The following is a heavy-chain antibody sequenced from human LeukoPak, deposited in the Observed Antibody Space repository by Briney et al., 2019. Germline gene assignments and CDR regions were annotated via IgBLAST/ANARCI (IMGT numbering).Heavy chain of an antibody. J-gene: IGHJ3*02. Sequence: GRSLRLSCAASGFTFSSYGMHWVRQAPGKGLEWVAVIWSDGSNKYYADSVKGRFTISRDNSKNTLYLQMNSLRAEDTAVYYCAPGRGYYSYDAFDIWGQGTMVTVSS. CDR2: IWSDGSNK. D-gene: IGHD3-3*01. CDR1: GFTFSSYG. CDR3: APGRGYYSYDAFDI. V-gene: IGHV3-33*08.